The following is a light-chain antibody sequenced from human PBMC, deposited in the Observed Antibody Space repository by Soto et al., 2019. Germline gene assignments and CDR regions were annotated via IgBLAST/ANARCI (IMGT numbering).Light chain of an antibody. Sequence: EIVMTQSPATLSVSPGERGTLSCRASQRISSNLAWYQQKPGQAPRLLIFGASTRATGVPVRFSAGASGTGCTLTIRSPQAEDFAVYLWQNYKSWPRRFGQGAKVDIK. CDR1: QRISSN. CDR2: GAS. V-gene: IGKV3-15*01. J-gene: IGKJ1*01. CDR3: QNYKSWPRR.